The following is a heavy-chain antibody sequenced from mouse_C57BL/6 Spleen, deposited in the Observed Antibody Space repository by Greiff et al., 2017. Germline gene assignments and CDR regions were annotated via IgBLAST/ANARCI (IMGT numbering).Heavy chain of an antibody. CDR3: ARGATVVASYWYFDV. D-gene: IGHD1-1*01. V-gene: IGHV1-53*01. CDR2: INPSNGGT. Sequence: QVQLKQPGTELVKPGASVKLSCKASGYTFTSYWMHWVKQRPGQGLEWIGNINPSNGGTNYNEKFKSKATLTVDKSSSTAYMQLSSLTSEDSAVYYCARGATVVASYWYFDVWGTGTTVTVSS. J-gene: IGHJ1*03. CDR1: GYTFTSYW.